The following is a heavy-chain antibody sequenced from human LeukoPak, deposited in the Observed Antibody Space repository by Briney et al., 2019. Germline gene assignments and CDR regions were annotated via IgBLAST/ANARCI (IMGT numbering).Heavy chain of an antibody. CDR1: GYDFSRYD. CDR2: MNPNNGDT. CDR3: ARDSYIAAAGTNWFDP. V-gene: IGHV1-8*01. D-gene: IGHD6-13*01. J-gene: IGHJ5*02. Sequence: ASVMVSCKASGYDFSRYDINWVRLAPGQGLEWMGWMNPNNGDTDYAQNFQGRVTMTTDTSASTAYMELSSLRSEDMAVYYCARDSYIAAAGTNWFDPWGQGTLVTVSS.